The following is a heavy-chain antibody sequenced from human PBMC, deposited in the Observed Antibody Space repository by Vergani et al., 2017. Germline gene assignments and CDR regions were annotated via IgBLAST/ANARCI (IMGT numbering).Heavy chain of an antibody. D-gene: IGHD5-18*01. CDR1: GFTFTSYA. J-gene: IGHJ4*01. V-gene: IGHV3-23*01. CDR3: AKDPATSMGF. Sequence: EVQLLESGGGLGQPGGSLKLSCAASGFTFTSYAMSWVRQAPGKGLEWVSTISGSGDRTYYADSVKGRFAISRDNSKNTVYLQMNSLRVEDTAVYYCAKDPATSMGFGGQGILVTVFS. CDR2: ISGSGDRT.